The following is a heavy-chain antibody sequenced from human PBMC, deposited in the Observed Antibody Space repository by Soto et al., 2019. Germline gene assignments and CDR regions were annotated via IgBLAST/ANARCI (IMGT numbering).Heavy chain of an antibody. D-gene: IGHD6-13*01. CDR3: ARVRERAAAGTSLYHYYAMDV. CDR1: GGTLTNYA. J-gene: IGHJ6*02. V-gene: IGHV1-69*12. CDR2: IIHLFAST. Sequence: QVQLVQSGPEVKRPGSSMKVSCKASGGTLTNYAVNWVRQAPGQGLEWMGGIIHLFASTNYPAKFQGRVTITADESTNTAYMELSSLRSEDTAVYFCARVRERAAAGTSLYHYYAMDVWGQGTTVTVSS.